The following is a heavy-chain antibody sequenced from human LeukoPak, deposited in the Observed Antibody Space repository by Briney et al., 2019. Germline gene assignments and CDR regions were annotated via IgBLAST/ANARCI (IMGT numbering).Heavy chain of an antibody. CDR2: ISGSGGST. V-gene: IGHV3-23*01. CDR3: ALGLRYCSSTGCYPYAFDI. Sequence: PGGSLRLSCVASGFTFSSYVMSWVRQAPGKGLEWVSGISGSGGSTYYADSVKGRFTISRDNSKNTLYVQMNSLRAEDTAVYYCALGLRYCSSTGCYPYAFDIWGQGTMVTVSS. D-gene: IGHD2-2*01. CDR1: GFTFSSYV. J-gene: IGHJ3*02.